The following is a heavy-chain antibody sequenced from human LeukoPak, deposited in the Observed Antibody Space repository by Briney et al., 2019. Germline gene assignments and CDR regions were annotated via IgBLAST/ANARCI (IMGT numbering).Heavy chain of an antibody. CDR2: ISSSSSYI. J-gene: IGHJ4*02. CDR3: ARGNGYSHGSPRFDY. V-gene: IGHV3-21*01. D-gene: IGHD5-18*01. Sequence: PGGSLRLSCAASGFTFSSYSMNWVRQAPGKGLEWVSSISSSSSYIYYADSVKGRFTISRDNAKNSLYLQMNSLRAEDTAVYYCARGNGYSHGSPRFDYWGQGTLVTVSS. CDR1: GFTFSSYS.